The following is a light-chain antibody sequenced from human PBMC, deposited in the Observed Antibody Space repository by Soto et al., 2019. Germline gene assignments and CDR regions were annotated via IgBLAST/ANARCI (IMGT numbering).Light chain of an antibody. V-gene: IGLV2-14*03. CDR2: DVS. CDR3: SSYTSSSTLYV. CDR1: SSDVGGYNY. J-gene: IGLJ1*01. Sequence: QSALTQPASVSGSPGQSITISCTGTSSDVGGYNYVSWYQQHPGKAPKLMIYDVSNRPSGVSYRFSGSKSGNTASLTISGLQAEDEADYYCSSYTSSSTLYVFGTGTKVTV.